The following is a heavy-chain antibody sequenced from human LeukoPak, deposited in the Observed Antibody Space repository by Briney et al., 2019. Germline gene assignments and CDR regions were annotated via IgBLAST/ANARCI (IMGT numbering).Heavy chain of an antibody. Sequence: GESMRLSCVASGFTFSTYWMTWVRQAPGQGLEWVANIRGDGSRQYYADSVKGRFTISRDNAKNSLYLQMNSLRAEDTAVYYCARGPGRGTFDHWGQGTLVTVSS. CDR3: ARGPGRGTFDH. CDR2: IRGDGSRQ. V-gene: IGHV3-7*01. CDR1: GFTFSTYW. J-gene: IGHJ5*02. D-gene: IGHD3-10*01.